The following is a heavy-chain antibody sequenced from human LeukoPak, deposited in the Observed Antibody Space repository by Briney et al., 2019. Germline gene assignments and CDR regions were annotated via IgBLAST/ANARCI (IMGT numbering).Heavy chain of an antibody. CDR3: ATPSGYSSGWSANSYYYYGMDV. V-gene: IGHV1-69*13. CDR1: GGTFSSYA. J-gene: IGHJ6*02. D-gene: IGHD6-19*01. CDR2: IIPIFGTA. Sequence: GASVKVSCKASGGTFSSYAISWVRQAPGQGLEWTGGIIPIFGTANYAQKFQGRVTITADESTSTAYMELSSLRSEDTAVYYCATPSGYSSGWSANSYYYYGMDVWGQGTTVTVSS.